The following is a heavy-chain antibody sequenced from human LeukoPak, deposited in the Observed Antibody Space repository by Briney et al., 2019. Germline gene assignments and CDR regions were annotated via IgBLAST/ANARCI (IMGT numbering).Heavy chain of an antibody. CDR2: IKEDGSEK. J-gene: IGHJ3*02. CDR1: GFSFSTYW. D-gene: IGHD1-26*01. CDR3: ARDPYGGTYGAFDI. Sequence: PGGSLRLSCAASGFSFSTYWMTWVRQSPGKGLERVANIKEDGSEKVYVDSVKGRFTISRDNAKNSLYLQMNTPRVDDSAIYYCARDPYGGTYGAFDIWGRGTMVSISS. V-gene: IGHV3-7*01.